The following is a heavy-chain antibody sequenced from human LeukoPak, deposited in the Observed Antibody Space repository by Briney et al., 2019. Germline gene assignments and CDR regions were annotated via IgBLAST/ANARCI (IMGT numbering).Heavy chain of an antibody. CDR2: IIPIFGTA. CDR3: ALREDGYNFEIYFDY. J-gene: IGHJ4*02. Sequence: SVKVSCKASGGTFSSYAISWVRQAPGQGLEWMGGIIPIFGTANYAQKFQGRVTITADESTSTAYMELSSLRSEDTAVYYCALREDGYNFEIYFDYWGQGTLVTVSS. D-gene: IGHD5-24*01. V-gene: IGHV1-69*13. CDR1: GGTFSSYA.